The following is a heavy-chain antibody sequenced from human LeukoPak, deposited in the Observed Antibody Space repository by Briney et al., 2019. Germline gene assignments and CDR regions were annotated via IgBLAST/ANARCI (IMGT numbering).Heavy chain of an antibody. V-gene: IGHV4-59*11. CDR2: IYYGGST. Sequence: PSETLSLTCTVSGGSISSHYWSWIRQPPGKGLEWIGYIYYGGSTNYNPSLKSRVTISVDTSKNQFSLKLSSVTAADTAVYYCARGHYFDQNLDYWGQGTLVTVSS. J-gene: IGHJ4*02. CDR3: ARGHYFDQNLDY. CDR1: GGSISSHY. D-gene: IGHD2/OR15-2a*01.